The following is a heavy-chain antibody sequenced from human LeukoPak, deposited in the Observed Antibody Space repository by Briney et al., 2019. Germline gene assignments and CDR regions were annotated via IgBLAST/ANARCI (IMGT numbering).Heavy chain of an antibody. Sequence: GGSLRLSCAASGFTFSSYEMNWVRQAPGKGLEWVSYISSSGSTIYYADSVKGRFTISRDNAKTSLYLQMNSLRAEDTAFYYCARDRDQWLEAFDIWGQGTMVTVSS. CDR2: ISSSGSTI. D-gene: IGHD6-19*01. V-gene: IGHV3-48*03. CDR1: GFTFSSYE. CDR3: ARDRDQWLEAFDI. J-gene: IGHJ3*02.